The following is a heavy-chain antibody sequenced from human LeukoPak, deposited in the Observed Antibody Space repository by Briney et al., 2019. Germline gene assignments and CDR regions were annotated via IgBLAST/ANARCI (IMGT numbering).Heavy chain of an antibody. Sequence: GGSLRLSCAASGFTVSSKHMTWVRQAPGKGLEWVSVVYSGGTTYYADSVKGRFTISKDNSNNTLYLQINSLRAEDTAVYYCTSRVVVPAAISDYWDQGTLVTVSS. CDR1: GFTVSSKH. V-gene: IGHV3-53*01. CDR3: TSRVVVPAAISDY. J-gene: IGHJ4*02. D-gene: IGHD2-2*01. CDR2: VYSGGTT.